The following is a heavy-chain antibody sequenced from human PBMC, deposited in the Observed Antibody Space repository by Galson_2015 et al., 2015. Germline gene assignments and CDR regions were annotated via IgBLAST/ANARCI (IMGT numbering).Heavy chain of an antibody. D-gene: IGHD3-3*02. V-gene: IGHV3-7*01. CDR1: GFTFNSYA. Sequence: SLRLSCAASGFTFNSYAMSWVRQAPGKGLEWVATIKHDGREKYYVDSVKGRFTISRDNAANLMYLQMNGLRAGDSAVYYCVAGISSLPVYWSQRTRVTVSS. CDR2: IKHDGREK. CDR3: VAGISSLPVY. J-gene: IGHJ4*02.